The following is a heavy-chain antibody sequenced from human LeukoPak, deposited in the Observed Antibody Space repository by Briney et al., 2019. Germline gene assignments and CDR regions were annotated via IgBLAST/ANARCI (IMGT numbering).Heavy chain of an antibody. D-gene: IGHD3-10*01. CDR3: AKDIGITMVRGVPAGFDY. J-gene: IGHJ4*02. Sequence: PGGSLRLSCAASGFTFSSYAMSWVRQAPGKGLEWVSAISGSGGSTYYADSVKGRFTISRDNSKNTLYLQMNSLRAEDTAVYYCAKDIGITMVRGVPAGFDYWGQGTLVTVSS. CDR2: ISGSGGST. V-gene: IGHV3-23*01. CDR1: GFTFSSYA.